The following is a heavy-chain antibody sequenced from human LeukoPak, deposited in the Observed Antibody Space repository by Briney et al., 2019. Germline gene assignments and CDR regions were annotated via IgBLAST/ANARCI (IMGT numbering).Heavy chain of an antibody. V-gene: IGHV3-74*01. Sequence: GGSLRLSCSASGFTLSNYWMHWVRQAPGKGLVWVSRINKDGSNTIFADSVKGRFTSSRDNAKNTMYLQMNSLRAEDTAVYYCVRGLSPSEAFDIWGQGTMVTVSS. CDR1: GFTLSNYW. CDR2: INKDGSNT. J-gene: IGHJ3*02. CDR3: VRGLSPSEAFDI.